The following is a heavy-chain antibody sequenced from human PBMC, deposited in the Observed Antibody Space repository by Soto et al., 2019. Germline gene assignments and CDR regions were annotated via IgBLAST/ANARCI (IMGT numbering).Heavy chain of an antibody. D-gene: IGHD6-13*01. V-gene: IGHV4-59*12. CDR1: GGSIRSYD. CDR2: IYYSGST. CDR3: ARGRGIAAAGLFDY. J-gene: IGHJ4*02. Sequence: SETPSLTCTASGGSIRSYDCSWIWKHPGKGLEWIGYIYYSGSTYYNPSLKSRVTISVDRSKNQFSLKLSSVTAADTAVYYCARGRGIAAAGLFDYWGQGTLVTVS.